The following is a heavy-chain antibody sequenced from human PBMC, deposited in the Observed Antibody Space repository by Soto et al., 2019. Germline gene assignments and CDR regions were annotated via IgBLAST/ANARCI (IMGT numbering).Heavy chain of an antibody. V-gene: IGHV3-30-3*01. CDR3: ARDFGIWEIAY. Sequence: QVQLVESGGGVVQPGRSLRLSCAASGFTFSSYAMHWVRQAPGKGLEWVAVISYDGSNKYYADSVKGRFTISRDNSKNTLYLQMNSLRAEDTAVYYCARDFGIWEIAYWGQGTLVTVSS. CDR1: GFTFSSYA. CDR2: ISYDGSNK. D-gene: IGHD2-21*01. J-gene: IGHJ4*02.